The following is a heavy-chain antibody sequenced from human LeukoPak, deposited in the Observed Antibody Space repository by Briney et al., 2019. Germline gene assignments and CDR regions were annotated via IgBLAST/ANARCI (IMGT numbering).Heavy chain of an antibody. CDR2: IYYSGRT. Sequence: PSETLSLTCTVSGGSISSYYWSWIRQPPGKGLEWIGYIYYSGRTTYNPSLKSRVTISVDTSKNQFSLTLSSVTAADTAVYFCARGHSNGFGEKWFDPWGQGTLVTVSS. CDR1: GGSISSYY. J-gene: IGHJ5*02. CDR3: ARGHSNGFGEKWFDP. V-gene: IGHV4-59*01. D-gene: IGHD5-18*01.